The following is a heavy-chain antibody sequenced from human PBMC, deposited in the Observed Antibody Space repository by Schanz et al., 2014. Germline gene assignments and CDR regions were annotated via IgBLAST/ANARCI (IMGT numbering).Heavy chain of an antibody. CDR2: IVPIAGIT. J-gene: IGHJ4*02. CDR3: GRGLSRSYIDF. V-gene: IGHV1-69*02. Sequence: QVQLVQSGAEVKKPGSSVKVSCKASGGTFSSDTFSWVRQATGQGLEWMGRIVPIAGITNYAQRFQGRVTITADKSSDTAYMELSSLRSDDTAVYYCGRGLSRSYIDFWGQGTLITVSS. CDR1: GGTFSSDT. D-gene: IGHD6-6*01.